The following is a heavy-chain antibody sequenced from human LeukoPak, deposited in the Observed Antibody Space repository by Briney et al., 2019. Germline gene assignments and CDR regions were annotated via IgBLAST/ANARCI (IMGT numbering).Heavy chain of an antibody. D-gene: IGHD4-17*01. CDR1: GFTFSSYG. V-gene: IGHV3-30*02. CDR3: AKNYGDRGLLDY. CDR2: IRYDGSNK. Sequence: PGGSLTLSCAASGFTFSSYGMHWVRQAPGKGLEWVAFIRYDGSNKYYADSVKGRFTISRDNSKNTLYLQMNSLRAEDTAVYYCAKNYGDRGLLDYWGQGTLVTVSS. J-gene: IGHJ4*02.